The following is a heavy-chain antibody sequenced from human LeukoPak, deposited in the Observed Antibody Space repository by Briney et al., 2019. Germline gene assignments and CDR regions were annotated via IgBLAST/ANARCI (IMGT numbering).Heavy chain of an antibody. V-gene: IGHV4-34*01. CDR1: GGSFSGYY. J-gene: IGHJ4*02. CDR3: ARARSWYGRFDY. CDR2: INHSGST. Sequence: SETLSLTCAVYGGSFSGYYWSWIRQPPGKGLELIGEINHSGSTNYNPSLKSRVTTSVDTSKNQFSLKLSSVTAADTAVYYCARARSWYGRFDYWGQGTLVTVSS. D-gene: IGHD6-13*01.